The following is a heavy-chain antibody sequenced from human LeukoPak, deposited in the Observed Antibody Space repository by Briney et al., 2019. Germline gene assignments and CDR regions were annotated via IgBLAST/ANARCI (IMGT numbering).Heavy chain of an antibody. CDR1: GFIFSSYW. J-gene: IGHJ4*02. Sequence: GGSLRLSCAASGFIFSSYWMHWVRHAPGKGLVWVSRINTDGSSTSYADSVKGRFTISRDNAKNSLYLQMNSLRAEDTAVYYCARDYGGSSPFDYWGQGTLVTVSS. D-gene: IGHD4-23*01. CDR3: ARDYGGSSPFDY. CDR2: INTDGSST. V-gene: IGHV3-74*01.